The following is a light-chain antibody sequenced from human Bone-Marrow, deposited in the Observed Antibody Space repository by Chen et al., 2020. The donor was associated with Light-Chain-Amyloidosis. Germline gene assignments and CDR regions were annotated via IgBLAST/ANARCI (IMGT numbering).Light chain of an antibody. CDR2: DDS. V-gene: IGLV3-21*02. Sequence: YVLTQPSSVSVAPGQTATIACGGNNIGSTSVHWYQQTPGQAPLLVVYDDSDRPSGIPKRLAGSNSGNTATLTNSRVEAGDEADYYCQVWDRSGDRPVFGGGTKLTGL. CDR1: NIGSTS. CDR3: QVWDRSGDRPV. J-gene: IGLJ3*02.